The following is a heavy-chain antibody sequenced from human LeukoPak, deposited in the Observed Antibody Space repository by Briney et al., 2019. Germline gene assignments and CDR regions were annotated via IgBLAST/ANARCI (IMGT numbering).Heavy chain of an antibody. CDR3: AKDLGITGYYFDY. V-gene: IGHV3-23*01. CDR2: ISGSGGST. J-gene: IGHJ4*02. D-gene: IGHD1-20*01. CDR1: GFTFSSYA. Sequence: GGSLRLSCAASGFTFSSYAMSWVRQAPGKGLEWVSAISGSGGSTYYADSVKGRFTISRDNSKNTLYLQMNNLRAEDTAVYYCAKDLGITGYYFDYWGQGTLVTVSS.